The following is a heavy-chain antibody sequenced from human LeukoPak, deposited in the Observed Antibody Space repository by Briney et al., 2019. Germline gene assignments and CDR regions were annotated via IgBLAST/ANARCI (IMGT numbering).Heavy chain of an antibody. CDR3: ARGGYRNPLDY. D-gene: IGHD4-11*01. J-gene: IGHJ4*02. CDR1: GGSFSGYY. CDR2: INHSGST. V-gene: IGHV4-34*01. Sequence: SETLSLTCAVYGGSFSGYYWSWIRQPPGKGLEWIGEINHSGSTNYNPSLKSRVTISVDTSKNQFSLKLSSVTAADTAVYYCARGGYRNPLDYWGQGTLVTVSS.